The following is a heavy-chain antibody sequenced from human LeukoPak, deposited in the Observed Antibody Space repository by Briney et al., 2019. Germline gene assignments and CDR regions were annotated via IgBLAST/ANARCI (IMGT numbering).Heavy chain of an antibody. V-gene: IGHV4-59*08. CDR1: GGSISSYY. D-gene: IGHD3-3*01. CDR3: ARTYYDFWSGYYTSWFDP. J-gene: IGHJ5*02. Sequence: SETLPLTCTVSGGSISSYYWSWIRQPPGKGLEWIGYIYYSGSTNYDPSLKSRVTISVDTSKNQFSLKLSSVTAADTAVYYCARTYYDFWSGYYTSWFDPWGQGTLVTVSS. CDR2: IYYSGST.